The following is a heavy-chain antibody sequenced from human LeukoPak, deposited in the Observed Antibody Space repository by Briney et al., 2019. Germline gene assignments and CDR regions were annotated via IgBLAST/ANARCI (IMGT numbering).Heavy chain of an antibody. CDR2: IIPIFGTA. J-gene: IGHJ5*02. CDR1: GGTFSSYA. V-gene: IGHV1-69*13. Sequence: SVKVSCKASGGTFSSYAISWVRQAPGQGLEWMGGIIPIFGTANYAQKFQGRVTITADESTSTAYMELSSLRSEDTAVYYCARDRGVVVAANWFDPWGQGTLVTVSS. CDR3: ARDRGVVVAANWFDP. D-gene: IGHD2-15*01.